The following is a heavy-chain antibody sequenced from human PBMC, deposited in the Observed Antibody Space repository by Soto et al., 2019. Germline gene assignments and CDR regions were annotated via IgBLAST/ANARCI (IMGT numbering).Heavy chain of an antibody. V-gene: IGHV4-39*01. D-gene: IGHD4-17*01. CDR3: ARQGYGGNSGDY. CDR2: IYYSGST. CDR1: GGSISSSSYY. J-gene: IGHJ4*02. Sequence: SETLSLTCTVSGGSISSSSYYWGWIRQPPGKGLEWIGSIYYSGSTYYNPSLKSRVTISVDTSKNQFSLKLSSVTAADTAVYYCARQGYGGNSGDYWGQGTLVTVSS.